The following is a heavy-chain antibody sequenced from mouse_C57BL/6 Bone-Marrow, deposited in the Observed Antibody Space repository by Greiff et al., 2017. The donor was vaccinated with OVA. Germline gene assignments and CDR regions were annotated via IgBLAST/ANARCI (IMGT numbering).Heavy chain of an antibody. Sequence: VQLKESGPGLVKPSQSLSLTCSVTGYSITSGYYWNWIRQFPGNKLEWMGYISYDGSNNYNPSLKNRISITLDTSKNQFFLKLNSVTTEDTATYYCAREYFDVWGTGTTVTVSS. J-gene: IGHJ1*03. CDR3: AREYFDV. CDR1: GYSITSGYY. CDR2: ISYDGSN. V-gene: IGHV3-6*01.